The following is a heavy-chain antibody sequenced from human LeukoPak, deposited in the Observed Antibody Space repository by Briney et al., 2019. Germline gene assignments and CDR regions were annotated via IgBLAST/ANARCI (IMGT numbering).Heavy chain of an antibody. CDR1: GYTFTNYD. D-gene: IGHD1-26*01. Sequence: ASVKVSCKASGYTFTNYDISWVRQAPGQGLEWMGWISGYNGNTNYAQKLQGRVTMTTDTSTSTAYMELRSLRSDDTAVYYCARESGSYEDAFDIWGQGTMVTVSS. J-gene: IGHJ3*02. CDR3: ARESGSYEDAFDI. CDR2: ISGYNGNT. V-gene: IGHV1-18*01.